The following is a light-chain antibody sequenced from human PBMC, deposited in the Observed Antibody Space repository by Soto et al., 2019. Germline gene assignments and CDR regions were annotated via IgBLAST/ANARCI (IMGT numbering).Light chain of an antibody. J-gene: IGLJ1*01. CDR1: GSDVGGYDY. Sequence: QSALTQPASVSGSPGQSITISRTGTGSDVGGYDYVSWYQLHPGKAPKLMVFEVSNRPSGVSYRFSGSKSGDTASLTISGLQAEDEADYFCSSYSISTAYLFGTGTKVTVL. CDR2: EVS. V-gene: IGLV2-14*01. CDR3: SSYSISTAYL.